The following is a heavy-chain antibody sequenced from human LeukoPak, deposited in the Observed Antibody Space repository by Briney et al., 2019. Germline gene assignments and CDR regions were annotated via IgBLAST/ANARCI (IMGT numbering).Heavy chain of an antibody. J-gene: IGHJ4*02. CDR2: INHSGST. V-gene: IGHV4-34*01. CDR1: GGSFSGYF. Sequence: SEALSLTCPVYGGSFSGYFWSWIRQPPGKGLEWIGEINHSGSTNYNPSLKSRVTISVDTSKNQFSLKLSSVTAADTAVYYCARDPARGYGGRESAFDYWGQGTLVTVSS. D-gene: IGHD4-23*01. CDR3: ARDPARGYGGRESAFDY.